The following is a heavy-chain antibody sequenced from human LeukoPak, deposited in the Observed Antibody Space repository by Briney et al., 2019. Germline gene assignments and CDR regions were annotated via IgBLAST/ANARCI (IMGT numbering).Heavy chain of an antibody. CDR1: GFTVSSNY. CDR2: IYSGGST. CDR3: ARAASSGWIWNY. V-gene: IGHV3-53*01. Sequence: GGFLRLSCAASGFTVSSNYMSWVRQAPGKGLEWVSVIYSGGSTYYADSEKGRFTISRDNSKNTLYLQMNSLRAEDTAVYYCARAASSGWIWNYWGQGTLVTVSS. D-gene: IGHD6-19*01. J-gene: IGHJ4*02.